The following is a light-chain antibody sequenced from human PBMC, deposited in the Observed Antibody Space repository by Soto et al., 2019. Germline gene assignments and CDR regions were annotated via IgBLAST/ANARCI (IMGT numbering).Light chain of an antibody. CDR3: SSYAGSNIWV. V-gene: IGLV2-8*01. J-gene: IGLJ1*01. Sequence: QSALTQPPSASGSPGQSVTISCTGTSSDVGGYNYVSWYQQHPGKAPKLMMYEVSTRPSGVPDRFSGSKSGNTASLTVAGLQDEDEADYYCSSYAGSNIWVFVTGTKVTVL. CDR1: SSDVGGYNY. CDR2: EVS.